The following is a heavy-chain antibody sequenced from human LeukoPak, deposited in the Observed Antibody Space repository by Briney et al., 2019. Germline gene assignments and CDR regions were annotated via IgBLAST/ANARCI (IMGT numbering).Heavy chain of an antibody. Sequence: GASVKVSCKASGYTFTGCYMHWVRQAPGQELEWMGWINPNSGGTNYAQKFQGRVTMTRDTSISTAYMELSRLRSDDTAVYYCATDLLGATKGYWGQGTLVTVSS. D-gene: IGHD1-26*01. CDR1: GYTFTGCY. V-gene: IGHV1-2*02. CDR2: INPNSGGT. CDR3: ATDLLGATKGY. J-gene: IGHJ4*02.